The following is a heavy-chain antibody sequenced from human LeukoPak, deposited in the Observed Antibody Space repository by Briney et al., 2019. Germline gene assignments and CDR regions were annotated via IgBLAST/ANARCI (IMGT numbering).Heavy chain of an antibody. CDR3: ARAPLVGATTINFDY. CDR1: GYTFSSYY. J-gene: IGHJ4*02. Sequence: WASVKVSCKASGYTFSSYYMNWVRQAPGQGLEWMGWTNPNSGGSYFAQKFKGRVTMTRDTSISTAYMELSRLTSDDTAVYYCARAPLVGATTINFDYWGQGTLVTVSS. D-gene: IGHD1-26*01. CDR2: TNPNSGGS. V-gene: IGHV1-2*02.